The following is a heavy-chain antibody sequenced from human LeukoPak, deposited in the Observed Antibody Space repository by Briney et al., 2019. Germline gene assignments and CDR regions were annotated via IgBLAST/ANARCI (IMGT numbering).Heavy chain of an antibody. D-gene: IGHD5-24*01. Sequence: SETLSLTCTVSGDSISRYYWSWIRQPPGKGLEWIGYIYYSGSTNYNPSLKSRVTISVDTSKSQFSLKPSSVTATDTAVYYCARTRDGYNNYYYGMDVWGQGTTVTVSS. J-gene: IGHJ6*02. CDR3: ARTRDGYNNYYYGMDV. CDR1: GDSISRYY. V-gene: IGHV4-59*08. CDR2: IYYSGST.